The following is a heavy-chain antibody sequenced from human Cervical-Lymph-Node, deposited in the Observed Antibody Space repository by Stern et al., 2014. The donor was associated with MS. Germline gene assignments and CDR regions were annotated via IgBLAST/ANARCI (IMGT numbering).Heavy chain of an antibody. V-gene: IGHV1-69*11. CDR3: AREKSDCSGGSCFSSLDY. CDR1: GDTFSTHA. J-gene: IGHJ4*02. CDR2: TIPILDTT. Sequence: QVQLVQSGAEVKKPGSSVRVSCKSSGDTFSTHAISWVRQAPGQGLERIGRTIPILDTTDYAQKFQGRLTIDADESTNTAYMELRSLTPDDTAVYYCAREKSDCSGGSCFSSLDYWGQGTLVTVSS. D-gene: IGHD2-15*01.